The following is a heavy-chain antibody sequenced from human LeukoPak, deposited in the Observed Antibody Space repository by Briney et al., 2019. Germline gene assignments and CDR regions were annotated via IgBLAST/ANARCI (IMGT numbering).Heavy chain of an antibody. CDR3: ARDGYSSSWHFFDY. D-gene: IGHD6-13*01. J-gene: IGHJ4*02. Sequence: SETLSLTCSVSGVSISSYYWSWIRQPAGKGLEWIGRIYTSGSTNYNPSLKSRVTISVDTSKNQFSLKLSSVTAADTAVYYCARDGYSSSWHFFDYWGQGTLVTVSS. CDR1: GVSISSYY. V-gene: IGHV4-4*07. CDR2: IYTSGST.